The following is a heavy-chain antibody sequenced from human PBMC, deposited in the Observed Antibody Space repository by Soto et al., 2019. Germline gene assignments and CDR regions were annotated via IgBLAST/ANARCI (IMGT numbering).Heavy chain of an antibody. CDR1: GFSFSNAW. D-gene: IGHD2-15*01. Sequence: EVRLVESGGGLVKPGGSLRLSCAASGFSFSNAWMNWVRQAPGKGLEWVGRSKRKIDGEATDYAAPVKGRFTVSRDDSKSALYLHMNRLKGDDTAVYYCTTGSVEGVWGQGTTVTVSS. J-gene: IGHJ6*02. V-gene: IGHV3-15*07. CDR3: TTGSVEGV. CDR2: SKRKIDGEAT.